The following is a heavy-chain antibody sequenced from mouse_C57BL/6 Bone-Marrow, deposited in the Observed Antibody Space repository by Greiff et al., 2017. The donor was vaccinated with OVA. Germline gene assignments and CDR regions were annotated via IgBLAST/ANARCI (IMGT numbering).Heavy chain of an antibody. CDR2: IDPENGDT. D-gene: IGHD1-1*01. CDR3: TPILLRHPGFAY. V-gene: IGHV14-4*01. Sequence: EVQLQESGAEFVRPGASVKLSCTASGFNIQDDSMHWVKQRPDQGLEWIGWIDPENGDTEYASKFQGKATITADTSSNTAYLQLSSLTSEDTAVYYCTPILLRHPGFAYWGQGTLVTVSA. CDR1: GFNIQDDS. J-gene: IGHJ3*01.